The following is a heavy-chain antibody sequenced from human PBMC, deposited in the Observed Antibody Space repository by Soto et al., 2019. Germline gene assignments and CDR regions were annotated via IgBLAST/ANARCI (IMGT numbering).Heavy chain of an antibody. D-gene: IGHD5-12*01. CDR1: GASINNYY. Sequence: SETLSLTCSVSGASINNYYWSWIRQPPGKGLEWIGFVYYTGSTSTKYNPSLQSRVAMSVDSSKNQFSLKLTSMTAADTAIYYCAKYRRTDAEGYRLDFWGPGTLVTVSS. CDR3: AKYRRTDAEGYRLDF. V-gene: IGHV4-59*01. J-gene: IGHJ4*02. CDR2: VYYTGSTST.